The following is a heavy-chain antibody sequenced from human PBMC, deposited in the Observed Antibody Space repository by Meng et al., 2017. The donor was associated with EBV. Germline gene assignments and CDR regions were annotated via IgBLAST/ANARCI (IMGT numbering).Heavy chain of an antibody. J-gene: IGHJ4*02. D-gene: IGHD3-10*01. CDR3: ARESGRAYSPDY. CDR2: CVPRFGAH. CDR1: GGFSRYYA. V-gene: IGHV1-69*01. Sequence: VQVVEAAGEVKPPGSSVKFSCETGGGFSRYYAISLVRHAPGQVLEWLGVCVPRFGAHNYAQKYHGRVKISANESTSAHFMDLSSRRDEEAALYCGARESGRAYSPDYWGQGTLVTVSS.